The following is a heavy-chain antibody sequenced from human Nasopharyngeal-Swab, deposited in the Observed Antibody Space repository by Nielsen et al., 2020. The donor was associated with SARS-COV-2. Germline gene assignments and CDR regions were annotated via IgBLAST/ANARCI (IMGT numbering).Heavy chain of an antibody. CDR3: ARGGGRYYYDSSGYQDAFDI. CDR1: GGSISSGGYS. CDR2: IYHSGST. D-gene: IGHD3-22*01. Sequence: SETLSLTCAVSGGSISSGGYSWSWIRQQPGKGLEWIGYIYHSGSTYYNPSLKSRVTISVDRSKNQFSLKLSSVTAADTAVYYCARGGGRYYYDSSGYQDAFDIWGQGTMVTVSS. V-gene: IGHV4-30-2*01. J-gene: IGHJ3*02.